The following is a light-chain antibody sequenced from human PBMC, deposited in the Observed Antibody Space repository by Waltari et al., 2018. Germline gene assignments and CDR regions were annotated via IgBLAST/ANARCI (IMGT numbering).Light chain of an antibody. CDR2: HAS. V-gene: IGKV3-11*01. CDR1: QSVSTF. CDR3: QQRANWPPLT. Sequence: EIVLTQSPPTLSLAPGERATLSCRASQSVSTFLAWYQQKPGQAPRLLIYHASTRATGVPARFSGSGSGTDFTLTISSLEPEDFAVYYCQQRANWPPLTFGGGTKVEI. J-gene: IGKJ4*01.